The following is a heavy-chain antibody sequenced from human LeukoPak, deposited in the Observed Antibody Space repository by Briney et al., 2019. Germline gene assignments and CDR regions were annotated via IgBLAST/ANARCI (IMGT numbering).Heavy chain of an antibody. CDR2: ISSSSSYI. V-gene: IGHV3-21*04. CDR3: ARDKERYCSSTSCHTPYYYYGMDV. Sequence: GGSLRLSCAASGFTFSSYSMNWVRQAPGKGLEWVSSISSSSSYIYYADSVKGRFTISRDNAKNSLYLQMNSLRAEDTAVYYCARDKERYCSSTSCHTPYYYYGMDVWGQGTTVTVSS. J-gene: IGHJ6*02. D-gene: IGHD2-2*02. CDR1: GFTFSSYS.